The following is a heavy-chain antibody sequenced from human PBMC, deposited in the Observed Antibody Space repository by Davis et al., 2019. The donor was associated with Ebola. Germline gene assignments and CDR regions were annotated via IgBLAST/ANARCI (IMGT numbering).Heavy chain of an antibody. V-gene: IGHV4-34*01. D-gene: IGHD3-22*01. CDR1: GASFSGYY. J-gene: IGHJ4*02. Sequence: MPSETLSLTCAVYGASFSGYYWSWIRQPPGKGLEWIGEINHSGRTYYNPSLKSRVTMSVDTSKNQFSLRLTSVTAADTAVFYCARQSVYHYDTWGQGTLVTVSS. CDR2: INHSGRT. CDR3: ARQSVYHYDT.